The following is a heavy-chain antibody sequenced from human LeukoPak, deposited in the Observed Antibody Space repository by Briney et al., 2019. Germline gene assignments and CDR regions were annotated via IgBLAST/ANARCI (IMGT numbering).Heavy chain of an antibody. CDR2: IWYDGSNK. J-gene: IGHJ4*02. Sequence: GGSLRLSCAASGFTFSSYGMHWVRQAPGKGLEGGAVIWYDGSNKYYADSVKGRFTISRDNSKNTLYLQMNSLRAEDTAVYYCARVVKVGDWPAIDYWGQGTLVTVSS. CDR1: GFTFSSYG. V-gene: IGHV3-33*01. CDR3: ARVVKVGDWPAIDY. D-gene: IGHD2/OR15-2a*01.